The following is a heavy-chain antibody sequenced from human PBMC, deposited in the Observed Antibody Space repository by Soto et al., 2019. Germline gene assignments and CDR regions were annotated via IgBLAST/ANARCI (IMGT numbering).Heavy chain of an antibody. V-gene: IGHV1-18*01. Sequence: ASVKVSCKASGYTFTSYGISWVRQAPGQGLEWMGWISAYNGNTNYAQKLQGRVTMTTDTSTSTAYMELRSLRSDDTAVYYCARDLSSYSSSGYPFDYWGQGTLVTVSS. CDR2: ISAYNGNT. J-gene: IGHJ4*02. CDR3: ARDLSSYSSSGYPFDY. D-gene: IGHD6-13*01. CDR1: GYTFTSYG.